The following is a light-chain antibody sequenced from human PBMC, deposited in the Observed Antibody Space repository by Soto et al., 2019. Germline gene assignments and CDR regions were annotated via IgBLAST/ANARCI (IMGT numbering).Light chain of an antibody. J-gene: IGKJ4*01. CDR1: QSISTW. CDR2: EAS. V-gene: IGKV1-5*03. Sequence: DIQVTQSPSTLSASVGDRVTITCRASQSISTWLAWYQQKPGKAPKLLIYEASSLESGVPSRFGGSGSETEFTLPISSLQPDDFATYFCQQYEAYPLTFGGGTKVEI. CDR3: QQYEAYPLT.